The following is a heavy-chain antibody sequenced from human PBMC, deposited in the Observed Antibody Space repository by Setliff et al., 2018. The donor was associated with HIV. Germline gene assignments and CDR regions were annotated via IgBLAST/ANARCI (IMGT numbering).Heavy chain of an antibody. CDR2: MNYSGST. D-gene: IGHD6-19*01. CDR3: ARDRAGYSSGWLYDP. Sequence: SETLSLTCAVYRASFSSYYWSWIRQSPGKGLEWIAEMNYSGSTNYNPSLKSRVTMSVDTSKNQFSLNVTSVNAADTAVYYCARDRAGYSSGWLYDPWGQGTLVTVSS. J-gene: IGHJ5*02. V-gene: IGHV4-34*01. CDR1: RASFSSYY.